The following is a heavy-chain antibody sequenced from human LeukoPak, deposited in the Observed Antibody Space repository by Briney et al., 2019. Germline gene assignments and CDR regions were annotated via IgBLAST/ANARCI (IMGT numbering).Heavy chain of an antibody. CDR1: GGSISSGGYY. Sequence: PSETLSLTCTVSGGSISSGGYYWSWMRQHPGKGLEWIGYINHSGTTYHNPSLKGRLIISVDTSKNQFSLKLSSVTAADTAVYYCARGSTWNYWGQGTLVTVSS. CDR3: ARGSTWNY. CDR2: INHSGTT. J-gene: IGHJ4*02. D-gene: IGHD6-13*01. V-gene: IGHV4-31*03.